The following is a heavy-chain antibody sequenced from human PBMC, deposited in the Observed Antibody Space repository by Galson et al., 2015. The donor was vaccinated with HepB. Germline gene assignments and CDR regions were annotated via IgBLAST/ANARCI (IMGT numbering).Heavy chain of an antibody. CDR3: ARGQDIVATISAYYMDV. CDR1: GASISDYY. V-gene: IGHV4-59*12. Sequence: ETLSLTCTVSGASISDYYWSWIRQPPGKGLEWIGYIYYSGNTSFNPSLKSRGTMSVDTSKNQFSLKLSSVTAADTAVYYCARGQDIVATISAYYMDVWGKGTTVTVSS. CDR2: IYYSGNT. D-gene: IGHD5-12*01. J-gene: IGHJ6*03.